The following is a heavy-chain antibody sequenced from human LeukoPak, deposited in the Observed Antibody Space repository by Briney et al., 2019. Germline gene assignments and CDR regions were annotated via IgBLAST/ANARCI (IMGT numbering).Heavy chain of an antibody. CDR3: ARVDLIVGATYFDY. CDR1: GGSISSGDYY. J-gene: IGHJ4*02. V-gene: IGHV4-30-4*08. Sequence: SQTLSLTCTVSGGSISSGDYYWSWIRQPPGKGLEWIGYIYYSGSTHYNPSLKSRVTISVDTSKNQFSLKLSSVTAADTAVYYCARVDLIVGATYFDYWGQGTLVTVSS. CDR2: IYYSGST. D-gene: IGHD1-26*01.